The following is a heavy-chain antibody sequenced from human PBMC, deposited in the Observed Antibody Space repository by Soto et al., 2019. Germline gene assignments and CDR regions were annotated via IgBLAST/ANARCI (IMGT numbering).Heavy chain of an antibody. J-gene: IGHJ4*02. CDR1: GYSFAGYW. Sequence: GESLKISCKGSGYSFAGYWITWVRQKPGKGLEWMGRIDPSDSQTYYSPSFRGHVTISVTKSITTVFLQWSSLRASDTAMYYCARQIYDSDTGPNFQYYYGSGSYYLPDYWGQGTLVTVSS. CDR2: IDPSDSQT. V-gene: IGHV5-10-1*01. D-gene: IGHD3-10*01. CDR3: ARQIYDSDTGPNFQYYYGSGSYYLPDY.